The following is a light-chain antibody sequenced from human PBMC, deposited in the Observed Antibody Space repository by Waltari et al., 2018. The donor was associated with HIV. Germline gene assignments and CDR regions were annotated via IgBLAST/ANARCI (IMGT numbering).Light chain of an antibody. Sequence: EVVMTQSPLSLPVSLRQPPSISCMPSQSLVYSEGNTSLNWFQQSPGQSPRRLSYKVSNRDSGVPDRFSGSGSGTDFTLKISRVEAEDVGVYCCMQVIYWPLTFGQGTKVETK. CDR3: MQVIYWPLT. CDR2: KVS. V-gene: IGKV2-30*01. CDR1: QSLVYSEGNTS. J-gene: IGKJ1*01.